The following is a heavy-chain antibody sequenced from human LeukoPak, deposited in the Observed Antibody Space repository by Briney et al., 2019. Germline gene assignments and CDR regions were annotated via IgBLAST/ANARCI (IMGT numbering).Heavy chain of an antibody. Sequence: ASVKVSCKASGYTFTGYYMHWVRQSPGQGLEWMGWINPNSGGTNYAQKFQGRVTMTRDTSISTAYMELSRLRSDDTAVYYCARDIVMVTYWFDPWGQGALVTVSS. J-gene: IGHJ5*02. V-gene: IGHV1-2*02. CDR1: GYTFTGYY. CDR2: INPNSGGT. CDR3: ARDIVMVTYWFDP. D-gene: IGHD5-18*01.